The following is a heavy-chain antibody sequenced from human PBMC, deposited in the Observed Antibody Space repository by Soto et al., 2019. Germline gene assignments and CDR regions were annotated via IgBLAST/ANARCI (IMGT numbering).Heavy chain of an antibody. Sequence: PGGPLRLSCAASGFTFSIYCMHWVRQAPGKGLEWAAVISYDGSNNYYADSVKCRFTIYRDNSKNTLYLQMNSLRAEDTAVYYCANVLEWLLTYYYYYYSMDVWGQGTTVNVSS. V-gene: IGHV3-30*18. D-gene: IGHD3-3*01. J-gene: IGHJ6*02. CDR2: ISYDGSNN. CDR1: GFTFSIYC. CDR3: ANVLEWLLTYYYYYYSMDV.